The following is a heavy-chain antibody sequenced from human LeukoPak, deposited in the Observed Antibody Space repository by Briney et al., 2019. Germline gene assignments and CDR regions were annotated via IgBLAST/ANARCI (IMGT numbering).Heavy chain of an antibody. J-gene: IGHJ1*01. Sequence: GGSLRLSCTASGFTISSYAMSWIRQAPGQGLEWVSATYSGGSTYYADSVKGRFTISSDNSKNTLELQMNILKAEDTAIYYCANDHDNCCGSTCYVDFQYWGQGTLVTVSS. D-gene: IGHD2-15*01. CDR3: ANDHDNCCGSTCYVDFQY. CDR1: GFTISSYA. CDR2: TYSGGST. V-gene: IGHV3-53*01.